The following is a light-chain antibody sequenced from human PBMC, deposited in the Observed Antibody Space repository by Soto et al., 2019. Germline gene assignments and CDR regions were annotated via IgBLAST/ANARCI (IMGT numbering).Light chain of an antibody. J-gene: IGKJ2*01. CDR3: QHYYTPPHT. V-gene: IGKV4-1*01. Sequence: DIVVTQSPDSLAVPLGERATINCKSSQSVLHSSNNKNYLAWYQQKPGQPPTLLISWASIRESGVPDRFSGSGSGTDFTLTVSSLQAEDVAVYYCQHYYTPPHTFGQGTKLEIK. CDR1: QSVLHSSNNKNY. CDR2: WAS.